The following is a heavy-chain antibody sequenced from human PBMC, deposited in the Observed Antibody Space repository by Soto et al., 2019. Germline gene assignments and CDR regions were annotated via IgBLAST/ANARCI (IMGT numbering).Heavy chain of an antibody. CDR2: IYYSGST. V-gene: IGHV4-30-4*01. CDR3: ARASTVVTDV. J-gene: IGHJ6*02. Sequence: PSETLSLTCTVSGGSISSGDYYWSWIRQPPGKGLEWIGYIYYSGSTYYNSSLKSRVTISVDTSKNQFSLKLSSVTAADTAGYYCARASTVVTDVWGQGTTVTVSS. D-gene: IGHD4-17*01. CDR1: GGSISSGDYY.